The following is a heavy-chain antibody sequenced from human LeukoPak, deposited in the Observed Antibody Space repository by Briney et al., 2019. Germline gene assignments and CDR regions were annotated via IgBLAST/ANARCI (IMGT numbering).Heavy chain of an antibody. CDR1: GDSVSSNSAT. V-gene: IGHV6-1*01. Sequence: SQTLSLTCAISGDSVSSNSATWIWIRQSPSRGLEWLGRTYYRSKWYNDYAVSVKSRTTINPDTSKNQYSLQLNSVTPEDTAVYYCARAGYYDSSGYYAFDYWGQGTLVTVSS. CDR3: ARAGYYDSSGYYAFDY. CDR2: TYYRSKWYN. D-gene: IGHD3-22*01. J-gene: IGHJ4*02.